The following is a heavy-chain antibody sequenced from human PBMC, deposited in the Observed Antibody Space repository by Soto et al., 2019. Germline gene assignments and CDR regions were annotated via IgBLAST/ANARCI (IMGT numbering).Heavy chain of an antibody. CDR3: ARRYGGNCDY. D-gene: IGHD3-16*01. CDR1: GGSISSYY. V-gene: IGHV4-59*01. CDR2: IYYSGST. Sequence: SETLSLTCTVSGGSISSYYWSWIRQPPGKGLEWIGYIYYSGSTNYNPSLKSRVTISVDTSKNQFSLKLSSVTAADTAVYYCARRYGGNCDYWGQGTLVTVS. J-gene: IGHJ4*02.